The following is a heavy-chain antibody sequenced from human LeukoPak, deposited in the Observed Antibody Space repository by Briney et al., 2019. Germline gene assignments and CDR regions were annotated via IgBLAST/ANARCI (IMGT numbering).Heavy chain of an antibody. Sequence: SETLSLTCTVSGGSISSSSYYWGWIRQPPGKGLEWIGSNSGSTYYNPSLKSRVTISVDTSKNQFSLKLSSVTAADTAVYYCARHLSRSLTFDYWGQGTLVTVSS. V-gene: IGHV4-39*01. CDR3: ARHLSRSLTFDY. CDR1: GGSISSSSYY. CDR2: NSGST. D-gene: IGHD6-13*01. J-gene: IGHJ4*02.